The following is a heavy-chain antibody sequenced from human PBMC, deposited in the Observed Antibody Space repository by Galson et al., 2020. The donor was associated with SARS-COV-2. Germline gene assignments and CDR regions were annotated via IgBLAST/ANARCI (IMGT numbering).Heavy chain of an antibody. CDR2: INRDGRTT. J-gene: IGHJ4*02. D-gene: IGHD5-12*01. Sequence: GESLKISCAGSGFTFSSDWMHWVRQAPGKGLLWVSRINRDGRTTHYADSVKGRFTTSRDNAKNTLFLQMNSLRDEDTALYYCARDHYGYNSLNYWGQGTLVTVSS. V-gene: IGHV3-74*01. CDR3: ARDHYGYNSLNY. CDR1: GFTFSSDW.